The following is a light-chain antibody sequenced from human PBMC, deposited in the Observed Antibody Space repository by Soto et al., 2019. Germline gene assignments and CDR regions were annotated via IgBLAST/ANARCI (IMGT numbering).Light chain of an antibody. J-gene: IGLJ1*01. CDR3: SSFRSSSTSYV. CDR1: SSDIGDSNY. V-gene: IGLV2-14*03. CDR2: DVS. Sequence: QSALTKPASVSGSPGQWITISCTGTSSDIGDSNYVSWYQQHPGKAPKLVIYDVSNRPSGVSNRFSGSKSANTASLTISGLQAEDEADYYCSSFRSSSTSYVFGTGTKVTVL.